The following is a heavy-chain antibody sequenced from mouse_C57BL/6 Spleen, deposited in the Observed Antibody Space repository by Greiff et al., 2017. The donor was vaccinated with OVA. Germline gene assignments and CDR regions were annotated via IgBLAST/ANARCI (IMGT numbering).Heavy chain of an antibody. Sequence: VQLQQSGAELARPGASVKLSCTASGYTFTRYGISWVKQRTGQGLEWIGEIYPRRGNTYYNEKFKGKATLTADKSSSTAYMELRSLTSEDSAVYFCASGSDGDGYSCWGQGTTLTVSS. J-gene: IGHJ2*01. CDR1: GYTFTRYG. CDR3: ASGSDGDGYSC. V-gene: IGHV1-81*01. CDR2: IYPRRGNT. D-gene: IGHD2-3*01.